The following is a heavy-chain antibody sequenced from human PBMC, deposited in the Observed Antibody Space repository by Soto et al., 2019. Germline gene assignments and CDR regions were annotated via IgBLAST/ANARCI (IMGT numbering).Heavy chain of an antibody. V-gene: IGHV4-31*03. CDR2: IYYSGST. D-gene: IGHD3-10*01. CDR3: AIYTSAITMVRGDLKGAFDI. J-gene: IGHJ3*02. CDR1: GGSIRIGVYS. Sequence: TLDLTSTVSGGSIRIGVYSWTWIRQHPGKGRVGIGDIYYSGSTYYNPSLKSRVTISVDTSKNQFSLKLSSVTAADTAVYYCAIYTSAITMVRGDLKGAFDIWGQGIMVTVSS.